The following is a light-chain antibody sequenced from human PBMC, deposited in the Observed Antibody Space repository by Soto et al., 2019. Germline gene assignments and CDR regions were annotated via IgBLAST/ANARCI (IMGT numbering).Light chain of an antibody. CDR2: AAS. CDR3: QQLNSYPPIT. CDR1: QSMGNY. J-gene: IGKJ5*01. Sequence: DIQMTQSPFSLSASVGDRVTITCRASQSMGNYVNWYQQKLGKAPKLLIYAASTLQSGVPSRFSGSGSGTEFTITISSLQPEDFATYYCQQLNSYPPITCGQGTRWRL. V-gene: IGKV1-9*01.